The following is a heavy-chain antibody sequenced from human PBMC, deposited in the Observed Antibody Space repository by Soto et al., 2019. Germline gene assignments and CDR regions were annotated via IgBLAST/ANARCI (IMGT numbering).Heavy chain of an antibody. J-gene: IGHJ5*02. CDR2: IYYSGST. Sequence: SETLSLTCTVSGGSLSSYYWSWIRRPPGKGLEWIGYIYYSGSTNYNPSLKSRVTISVDTSKNQFSLKLSSVTAADTAVYYCARAALAAAVANWFDPWGQGTLVTVSS. CDR1: GGSLSSYY. CDR3: ARAALAAAVANWFDP. V-gene: IGHV4-59*01. D-gene: IGHD6-13*01.